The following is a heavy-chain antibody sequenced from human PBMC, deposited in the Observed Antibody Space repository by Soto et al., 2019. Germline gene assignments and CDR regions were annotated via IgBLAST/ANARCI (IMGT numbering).Heavy chain of an antibody. CDR1: GGTFSDSV. V-gene: IGHV1-69*01. CDR2: IVPIFGKA. CDR3: ARGIDGSNYYCEY. J-gene: IGHJ4*02. Sequence: QVQLVQSGPEVKKPGSSVKVSCKASGGTFSDSVTSWVRQAPGQGLEWMGGIVPIFGKANLAEKFQDRVTITADESTSTAYMKLSSLRSEDTAVYYCARGIDGSNYYCEYWGQGTLVTVSS. D-gene: IGHD3-10*01.